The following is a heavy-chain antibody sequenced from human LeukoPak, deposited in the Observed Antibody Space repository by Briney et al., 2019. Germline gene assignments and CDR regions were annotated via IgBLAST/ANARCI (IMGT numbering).Heavy chain of an antibody. CDR2: IYNSGST. CDR1: GGSISSSRYY. CDR3: ARVSGAGIAAAGTVWFDP. D-gene: IGHD6-13*01. J-gene: IGHJ5*02. Sequence: PSETLSLTCTVPGGSISSSRYYRGWIRQPPGNGLEWLGSIYNSGSTYYNPYLKSRVIISVDTSKDQFSLELSSVTGADTVVYYCARVSGAGIAAAGTVWFDPWGQGTLVSVSS. V-gene: IGHV4-39*07.